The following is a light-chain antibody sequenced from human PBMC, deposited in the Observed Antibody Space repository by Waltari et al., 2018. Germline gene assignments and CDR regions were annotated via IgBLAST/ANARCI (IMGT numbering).Light chain of an antibody. Sequence: SYELTQPPSVSVSPGQTARITCSGYAVPQKYAYLYPQKSGQAPVMVIYEATKRPPRIPERFSGSSSGTWVTLIISGAQVEDEADYYCYSPDGSDNHAPWVYGGGTKLTVL. CDR2: EAT. CDR1: AVPQKY. J-gene: IGLJ3*02. CDR3: YSPDGSDNHAPWV. V-gene: IGLV3-10*01.